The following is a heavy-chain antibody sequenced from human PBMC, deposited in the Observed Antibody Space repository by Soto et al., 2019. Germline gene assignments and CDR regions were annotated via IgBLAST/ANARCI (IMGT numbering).Heavy chain of an antibody. CDR2: FDPEDGET. V-gene: IGHV1-24*01. J-gene: IGHJ6*02. CDR3: ATSFLEWLSSYPYGMDV. Sequence: ASVKVSCKVSGYTLTELSMHWVRQAPGKGLEWMGGFDPEDGETIYAQKFQGRVTMTEDTSTDTAYMELSSLRSEDTAVYYCATSFLEWLSSYPYGMDVWGQGTTVTVSS. CDR1: GYTLTELS. D-gene: IGHD3-3*02.